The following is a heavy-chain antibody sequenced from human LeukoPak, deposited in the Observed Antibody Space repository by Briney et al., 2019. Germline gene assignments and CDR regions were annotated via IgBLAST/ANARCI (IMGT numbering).Heavy chain of an antibody. Sequence: PSETLSLTCVVYGGSFSGYYWSWIRQPPGKGLEWIGEINHSGSTNYNPSLKSRVTISVDTSKNQFSLKLSSVTAADTAVYYCARATAAIGYPSFDYWGQGTLVTVSS. CDR1: GGSFSGYY. V-gene: IGHV4-34*01. CDR2: INHSGST. D-gene: IGHD2-2*02. CDR3: ARATAAIGYPSFDY. J-gene: IGHJ4*02.